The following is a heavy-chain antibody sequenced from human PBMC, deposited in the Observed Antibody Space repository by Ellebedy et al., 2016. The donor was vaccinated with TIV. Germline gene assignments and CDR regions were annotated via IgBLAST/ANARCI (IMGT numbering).Heavy chain of an antibody. CDR1: GFTFSSYG. Sequence: GESLKISCAASGFTFSSYGMHWVRQAPGKGLEWVAVISYDGSNKYYADSVKGRFTISRDNSKNTLYLQMNSLRAEDTAVYDCAKEGDSSGYYYDVGNYFDYWGQGTLVTVSS. V-gene: IGHV3-30*18. CDR3: AKEGDSSGYYYDVGNYFDY. D-gene: IGHD3-22*01. J-gene: IGHJ4*02. CDR2: ISYDGSNK.